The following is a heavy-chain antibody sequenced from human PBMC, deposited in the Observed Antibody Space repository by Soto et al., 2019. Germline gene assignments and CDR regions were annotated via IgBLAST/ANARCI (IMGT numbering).Heavy chain of an antibody. J-gene: IGHJ4*02. CDR3: ARGPSSGAFDY. D-gene: IGHD3-10*01. V-gene: IGHV1-3*01. CDR1: GYNFRTYY. Sequence: ASVKVSCKSSGYNFRTYYLHWMRQAPGQRLEWIGWINPDNGNTRYSQTFQGRVTLTRDTSANSVYMELSSLTSEDTAMYYCARGPSSGAFDYWGQGTLVTSPQ. CDR2: INPDNGNT.